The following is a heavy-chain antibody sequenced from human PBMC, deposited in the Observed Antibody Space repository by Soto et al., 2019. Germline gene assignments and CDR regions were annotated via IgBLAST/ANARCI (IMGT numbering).Heavy chain of an antibody. CDR2: IYYSGST. V-gene: IGHV4-59*13. CDR1: GDSISSYY. Sequence: SETLYLTCTVSGDSISSYYWSWIRQPPGKELEWIGYIYYSGSTNYNPSLKSRVTISADTSKNQFSLKLRSVTAADTAVYYCARGAIAAQAFDSWGQGTLVTVSS. CDR3: ARGAIAAQAFDS. J-gene: IGHJ4*02. D-gene: IGHD6-13*01.